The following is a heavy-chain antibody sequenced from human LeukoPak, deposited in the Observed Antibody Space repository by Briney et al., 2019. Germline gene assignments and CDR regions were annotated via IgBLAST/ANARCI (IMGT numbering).Heavy chain of an antibody. CDR2: IYYSGTT. CDR1: GASISTIISY. V-gene: IGHV4-39*07. D-gene: IGHD6-19*01. Sequence: SETLSLTCTVSGASISTIISYWGWIRQTPGKGLEWIGSIYYSGTTYHNPSLESRVTISIDTSKNQFSVKLTSVTAADTAVYYCARDQGAVAGIDPWGQGTLVTVSS. CDR3: ARDQGAVAGIDP. J-gene: IGHJ5*02.